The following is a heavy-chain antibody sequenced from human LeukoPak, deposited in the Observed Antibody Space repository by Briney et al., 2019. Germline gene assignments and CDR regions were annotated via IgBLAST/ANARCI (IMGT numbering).Heavy chain of an antibody. D-gene: IGHD6-13*01. Sequence: GGSLRLSCAASGFTVSSNYMSWVRQAPGKGLEWVSVIYSGGSTYYADSVKGRFTISRDNSKNTLYLRMNSLRAEDTAVYYCASQSSSWYNWFDPWGQGTLVTVSS. CDR2: IYSGGST. V-gene: IGHV3-66*02. J-gene: IGHJ5*02. CDR3: ASQSSSWYNWFDP. CDR1: GFTVSSNY.